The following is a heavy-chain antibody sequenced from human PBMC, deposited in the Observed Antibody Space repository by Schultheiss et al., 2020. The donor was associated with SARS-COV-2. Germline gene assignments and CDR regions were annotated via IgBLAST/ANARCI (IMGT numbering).Heavy chain of an antibody. CDR3: AKGKQQLGYDAFDI. CDR1: GFTFSSYG. D-gene: IGHD6-13*01. J-gene: IGHJ3*02. V-gene: IGHV3-21*01. CDR2: ITTTGRQI. Sequence: GESLKISCAASGFTFSSYGMSWVRQTPGKGLEWVSSITTTGRQIDYADSVKGRFTISRDNAKNSLYLQMNSLRVEDTAVYYCAKGKQQLGYDAFDIWGQGTMVTVSS.